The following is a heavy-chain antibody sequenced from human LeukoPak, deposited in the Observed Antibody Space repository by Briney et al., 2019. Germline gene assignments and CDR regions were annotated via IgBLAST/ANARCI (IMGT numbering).Heavy chain of an antibody. Sequence: GASLRLSCAASGFTLSSYAMSWVRQAPGKGLEWVSSISDSGVYTYYADSVKGRFTISRDNSKNTLCLQMNSLRAEDTAVYYCAKERCSSSSCCVDYWGQGTLVTVSS. CDR3: AKERCSSSSCCVDY. D-gene: IGHD2-2*01. CDR1: GFTLSSYA. CDR2: ISDSGVYT. J-gene: IGHJ4*02. V-gene: IGHV3-23*01.